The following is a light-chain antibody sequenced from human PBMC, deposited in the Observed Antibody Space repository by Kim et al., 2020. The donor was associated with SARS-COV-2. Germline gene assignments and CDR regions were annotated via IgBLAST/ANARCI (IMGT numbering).Light chain of an antibody. J-gene: IGKJ2*01. CDR1: QSIDKL. CDR2: KSS. V-gene: IGKV1-5*03. CDR3: QQYNVYSST. Sequence: SASVGDRLTIPCRDSQSIDKLLAWYQQKPGKAPKLLLYKSSSLQSGDPSRFSGRGAGKEFNFTIGSLQPDDFATYYRQQYNVYSSTFGQGTKLEI.